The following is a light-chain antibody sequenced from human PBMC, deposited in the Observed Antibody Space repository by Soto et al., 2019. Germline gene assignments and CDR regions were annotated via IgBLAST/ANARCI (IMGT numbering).Light chain of an antibody. V-gene: IGKV1-39*01. CDR2: AAS. CDR3: QQTYTTLPIT. CDR1: ENISRH. Sequence: DIQMTQSPSSLSGSVGDRVTITCRASENISRHLNWYQQKPGKAPKLLIYAASSLQNAVPSRFRSGGSGTDFTLTISNLQPEDFATYSCQQTYTTLPITFGQVTRLESK. J-gene: IGKJ5*01.